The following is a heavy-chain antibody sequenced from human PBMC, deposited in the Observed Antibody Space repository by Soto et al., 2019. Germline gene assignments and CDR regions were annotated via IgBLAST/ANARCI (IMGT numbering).Heavy chain of an antibody. D-gene: IGHD2-2*01. CDR2: IYPGDSDT. Sequence: GESLKISCTGVGYSFTSYWIGWVRQMPGKGLEWMGIIYPGDSDTRYSPSFQGQVTISADKSXXXXXXXXXXXKASDTAMYYCARGYCTTTICDPWFDPWGQGTLVTVSS. V-gene: IGHV5-51*01. CDR1: GYSFTSYW. CDR3: ARGYCTTTICDPWFDP. J-gene: IGHJ5*02.